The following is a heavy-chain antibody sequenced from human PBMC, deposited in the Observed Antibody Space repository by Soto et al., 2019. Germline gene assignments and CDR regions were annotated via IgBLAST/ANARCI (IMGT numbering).Heavy chain of an antibody. Sequence: QVQLVESGGGVVQPGRSLRLSCAASGFTFSSYGLHWVRQAPGKGLEWVAVISYDGSNKYYADSVKGRFTISRDNSKNKLYLQMNSLRAEDTAVYYCATWFGAFEYWGQGTLVTVSS. CDR2: ISYDGSNK. V-gene: IGHV3-30*03. CDR3: ATWFGAFEY. CDR1: GFTFSSYG. J-gene: IGHJ4*02. D-gene: IGHD3-10*01.